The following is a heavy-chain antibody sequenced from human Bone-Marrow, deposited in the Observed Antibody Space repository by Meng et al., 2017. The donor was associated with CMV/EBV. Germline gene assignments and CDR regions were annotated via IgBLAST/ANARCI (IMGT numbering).Heavy chain of an antibody. Sequence: GESLKISCAASGFTFSSNSMNWVRQAPGKGLEWVSYISSNISYIYYADSEKGRFTSSRDNAKNSLNLQMNSLRAEDTAVYYCARDRITDDSSDHNYGMDVWGQGTTVTVSS. CDR3: ARDRITDDSSDHNYGMDV. CDR2: ISSNISYI. D-gene: IGHD3-22*01. V-gene: IGHV3-21*01. J-gene: IGHJ6*02. CDR1: GFTFSSNS.